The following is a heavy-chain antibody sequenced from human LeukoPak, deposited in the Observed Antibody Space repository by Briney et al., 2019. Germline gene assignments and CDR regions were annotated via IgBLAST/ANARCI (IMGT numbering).Heavy chain of an antibody. Sequence: GGSLRLSCAASGFTFSSYGMHWVRQAPGKGLEWVAVISYDGSNKYYADSVKGRFTISRDNSKNTLYLQMNSLRAEDTAVYYCAKGEFGVVTADFDYWGQGTLVTVSS. J-gene: IGHJ4*02. D-gene: IGHD2-21*02. CDR3: AKGEFGVVTADFDY. V-gene: IGHV3-30*18. CDR2: ISYDGSNK. CDR1: GFTFSSYG.